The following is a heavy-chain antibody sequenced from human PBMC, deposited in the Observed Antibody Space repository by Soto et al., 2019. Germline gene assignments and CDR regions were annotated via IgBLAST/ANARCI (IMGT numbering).Heavy chain of an antibody. D-gene: IGHD5-18*01. CDR2: IYHSGST. J-gene: IGHJ6*02. CDR1: GASISSGGYS. V-gene: IGHV4-30-2*01. CDR3: ASTDNVPTAMDYYGMDV. Sequence: SETLSFTCAVSGASISSGGYSWSWIRQPPGKGLEWIGYIYHSGSTYYNPSLKSRVTISVDRSKNQFSLKLSSVTAADTTMYYCASTDNVPTAMDYYGMDVWGQGTTVTVSS.